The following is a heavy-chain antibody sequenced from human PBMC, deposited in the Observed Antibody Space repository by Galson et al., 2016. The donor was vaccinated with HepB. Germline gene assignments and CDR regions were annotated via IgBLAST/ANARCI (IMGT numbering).Heavy chain of an antibody. D-gene: IGHD2-15*01. CDR3: ARDTSNCSGANCSPKGFDY. CDR2: IYHSGST. V-gene: IGHV4-30-2*01. J-gene: IGHJ4*02. Sequence: TLSLTCAVSGGSISSGGYSWSWIRQPPGKGLEWIGYIYHSGSTYYNPSLESRVSISVDRSKNQFSLKLSSVTAADTAVYYCARDTSNCSGANCSPKGFDYWGQGTLVTVSS. CDR1: GGSISSGGYS.